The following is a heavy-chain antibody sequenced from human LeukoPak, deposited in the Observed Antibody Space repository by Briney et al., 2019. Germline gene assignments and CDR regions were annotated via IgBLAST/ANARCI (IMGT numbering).Heavy chain of an antibody. CDR3: ARGPSPHVDY. CDR2: INHSGST. Sequence: PSETLSLTCAVYGGSFSGYYWSWIRQPPGKGLERIGEINHSGSTNYNPSLKSRVTISVDTSKNQFSLKLSSVTAADTAVYYCARGPSPHVDYWGQGTLVTVSS. CDR1: GGSFSGYY. J-gene: IGHJ4*02. V-gene: IGHV4-34*01.